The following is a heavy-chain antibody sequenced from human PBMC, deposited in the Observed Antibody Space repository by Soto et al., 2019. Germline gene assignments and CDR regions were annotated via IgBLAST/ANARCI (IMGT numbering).Heavy chain of an antibody. CDR1: GFTFSSYS. J-gene: IGHJ4*02. CDR3: ARDLGDTGLFDY. CDR2: ISSSSSYI. V-gene: IGHV3-21*01. Sequence: GGSLRLSCAASGFTFSSYSMNWVRQAPGKGLEWVSSISSSSSYIYYADSVKGRFTIPRDNAKNSLYLQMNSLRAEDTAVYYCARDLGDTGLFDYWGQGTLVTVSS. D-gene: IGHD3-3*01.